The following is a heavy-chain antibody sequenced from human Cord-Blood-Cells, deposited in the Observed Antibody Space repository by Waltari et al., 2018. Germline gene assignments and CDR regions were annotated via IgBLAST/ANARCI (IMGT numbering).Heavy chain of an antibody. J-gene: IGHJ6*02. CDR1: VFACRGSC. V-gene: IGHV3-33*01. CDR3: ARERPDGYSSGWYYYYGMDV. D-gene: IGHD6-19*01. CDR2: IWYDGSNK. Sequence: QVPQVESLNGVGLPVGSLKPPCTASVFACRGSCCHQATPLLSQGLQWVEVIWYDGSNKYDADAVKGRFTISRDNSKDTLYLQRNSLRAEDTAVYYCARERPDGYSSGWYYYYGMDVWGQGSTVTVSS.